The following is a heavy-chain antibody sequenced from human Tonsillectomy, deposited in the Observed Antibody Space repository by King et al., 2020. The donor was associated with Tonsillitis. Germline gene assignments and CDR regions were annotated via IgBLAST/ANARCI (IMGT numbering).Heavy chain of an antibody. V-gene: IGHV5-51*01. Sequence: QLVQSGAEVKRPGESLKISCKGSGYTFTTSWIGWVRQMPGKGLEWMGIIYPGDSDTRYSPSFRGQVTMSVDKSISTAYLQWSSLKASDTAIYYCARQTSGSYGWFDPWGQGTLVTVSS. CDR3: ARQTSGSYGWFDP. CDR2: IYPGDSDT. CDR1: GYTFTTSW. D-gene: IGHD1-26*01. J-gene: IGHJ5*02.